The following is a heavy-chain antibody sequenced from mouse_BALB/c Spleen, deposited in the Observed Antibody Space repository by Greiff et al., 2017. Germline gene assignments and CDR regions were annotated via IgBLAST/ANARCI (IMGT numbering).Heavy chain of an antibody. V-gene: IGHV3-8*02. Sequence: EVHLVESGPSLVKPSQTLSLTCSVTGDSITSGYWNWIRKFPGNKLEYMGYISYSGSTYYNPSLKSRISITRDTTKNQYYLQLNSVTTEDTATYYCARWGYDGAGYFDYWGQGTTLTVSS. CDR1: GDSITSGY. J-gene: IGHJ2*01. D-gene: IGHD2-14*01. CDR3: ARWGYDGAGYFDY. CDR2: ISYSGST.